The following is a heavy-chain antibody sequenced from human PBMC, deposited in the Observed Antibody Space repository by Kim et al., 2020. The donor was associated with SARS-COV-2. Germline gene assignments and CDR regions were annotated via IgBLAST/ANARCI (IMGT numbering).Heavy chain of an antibody. Sequence: GGSLRLSCAASGFTFDDYAMHWVRQAPGKGLEWVSGISWNSGSIGYADSVKGRFTISRDNAKNSLYLQMNSLRAEDTALYYCAKDIRKQQLANYYYYYGMDVWGQGTTVTVSS. D-gene: IGHD6-13*01. J-gene: IGHJ6*02. CDR1: GFTFDDYA. CDR3: AKDIRKQQLANYYYYYGMDV. CDR2: ISWNSGSI. V-gene: IGHV3-9*01.